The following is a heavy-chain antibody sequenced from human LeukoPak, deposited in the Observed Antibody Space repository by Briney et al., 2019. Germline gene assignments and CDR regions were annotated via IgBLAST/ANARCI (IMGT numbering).Heavy chain of an antibody. CDR2: IYPGDSDT. Sequence: GESLKISCKGSGYSFTSYWIGWVRQMPGKGLGWMGIIYPGDSDTRYSPSFQGQVTISADKSISTAYLQWSSLKASDTAMYYCARHPNYGSGSFYYMDVWGKGTTVTVSS. CDR1: GYSFTSYW. D-gene: IGHD3-10*01. J-gene: IGHJ6*03. CDR3: ARHPNYGSGSFYYMDV. V-gene: IGHV5-51*01.